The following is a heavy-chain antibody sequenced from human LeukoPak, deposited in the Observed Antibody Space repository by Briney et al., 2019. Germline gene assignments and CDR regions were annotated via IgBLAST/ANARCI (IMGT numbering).Heavy chain of an antibody. CDR1: GYTLTELS. V-gene: IGHV1-24*01. CDR3: AREGCSSTSCGASRAFDY. Sequence: ASVKVSCKVSGYTLTELSMHWVRQAPGKGLEWMGGFDPEDGETIYAQKFQGRVTMTEDTSTDTAYMELSSLRSEDTAVYYCAREGCSSTSCGASRAFDYWGQGTLVTVSS. J-gene: IGHJ4*02. D-gene: IGHD2-2*01. CDR2: FDPEDGET.